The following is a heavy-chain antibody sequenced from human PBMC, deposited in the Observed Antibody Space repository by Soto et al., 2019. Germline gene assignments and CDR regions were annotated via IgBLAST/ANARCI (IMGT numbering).Heavy chain of an antibody. Sequence: GGSLRLSCAASGFTFSTYAMAWVRQAPGKGLEWVSGVSASGLNTDYADPVKGRFYISRDNSKNTVSLQMNSLRAEDTAVYYCAKDGRPSSSAWYESRFDLWGQGTLVTVSS. D-gene: IGHD6-19*01. V-gene: IGHV3-23*01. J-gene: IGHJ5*02. CDR1: GFTFSTYA. CDR3: AKDGRPSSSAWYESRFDL. CDR2: VSASGLNT.